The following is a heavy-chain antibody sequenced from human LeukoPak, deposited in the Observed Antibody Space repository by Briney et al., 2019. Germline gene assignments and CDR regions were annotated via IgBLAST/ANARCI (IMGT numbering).Heavy chain of an antibody. Sequence: SGGSLRLSCAASGFTFSKAWMSWVRQAPGKGLEWVAHIKQDGSEKYYVDSVRGRFTISRDNAKNSLYLQMNSLSAEDTAVYYCARSVEAGYMDVWGKGTTVTISS. D-gene: IGHD3-10*01. J-gene: IGHJ6*03. CDR3: ARSVEAGYMDV. V-gene: IGHV3-7*01. CDR2: IKQDGSEK. CDR1: GFTFSKAW.